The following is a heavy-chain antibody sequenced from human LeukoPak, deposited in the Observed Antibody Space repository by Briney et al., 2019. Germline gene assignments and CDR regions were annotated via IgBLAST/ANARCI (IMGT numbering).Heavy chain of an antibody. D-gene: IGHD5-18*01. Sequence: PGGSLRLSCAASGFTFSSYWMHWVRQAPGKGLVWVSRINSDGSSTSYADSVKGRFTISRDNAKNTLYLQMNSLRAEDTAVYYCARGENNYGYYYFDYWGQGTLVIVSS. CDR3: ARGENNYGYYYFDY. J-gene: IGHJ4*02. V-gene: IGHV3-74*01. CDR1: GFTFSSYW. CDR2: INSDGSST.